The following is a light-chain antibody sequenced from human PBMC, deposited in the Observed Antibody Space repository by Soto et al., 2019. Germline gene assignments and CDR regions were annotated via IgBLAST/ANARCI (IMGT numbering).Light chain of an antibody. Sequence: DIQMTQYPSSLSASVGDRVTITCRASQAISKWLAWYQQKPEKAPKSLIYAASTLQSGVPSRFSGGGSGTHFTLTISGLQPDDFANYYCLQYYNFSWTFGQGTKVDIK. CDR1: QAISKW. CDR2: AAS. CDR3: LQYYNFSWT. V-gene: IGKV1D-16*01. J-gene: IGKJ1*01.